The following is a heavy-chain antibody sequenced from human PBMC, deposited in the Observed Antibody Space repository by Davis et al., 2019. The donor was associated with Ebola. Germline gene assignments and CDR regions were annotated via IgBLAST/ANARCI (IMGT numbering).Heavy chain of an antibody. CDR1: GFSFIDAW. D-gene: IGHD4-17*01. CDR3: MTDVWGDYGDHRDY. Sequence: GESLKISCAASGFSFIDAWMNWVRQAPGKGLEWVGRIKSKADGGTIDYAAPVKGTFTISRDDSKNTLYLEMNSLKTEDTAVYYCMTDVWGDYGDHRDYWGQGTLVTVSS. V-gene: IGHV3-15*01. CDR2: IKSKADGGTI. J-gene: IGHJ4*02.